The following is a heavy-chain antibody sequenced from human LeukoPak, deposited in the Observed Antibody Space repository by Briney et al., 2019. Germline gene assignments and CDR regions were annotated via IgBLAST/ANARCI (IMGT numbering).Heavy chain of an antibody. V-gene: IGHV3-48*02. CDR2: ISGGGGPI. J-gene: IGHJ3*02. CDR1: GFTFNIYS. Sequence: PGGSLRLSCAASGFTFNIYSMNWVRQAPGKGLEWVSYISGGGGPISYADSVKGRFTISRDNAKNSLYLQLNSLRDEDTAIYYCARDSLWAFDIWGQGTMVTVSS. D-gene: IGHD2/OR15-2a*01. CDR3: ARDSLWAFDI.